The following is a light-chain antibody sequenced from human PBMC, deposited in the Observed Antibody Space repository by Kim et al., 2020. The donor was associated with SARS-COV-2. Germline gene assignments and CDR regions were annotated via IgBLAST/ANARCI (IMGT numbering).Light chain of an antibody. V-gene: IGLV2-14*03. Sequence: QSALTQPASVSGSPGQSITISCTGTSSDVGGYNYVSWYQQHPGKAPKLMIYDVSNRPSGVSNRFSGSKSGNTASLTISGLQAEDEADYYCSSYTSSSTYVVFGRGTQLTV. CDR2: DVS. CDR1: SSDVGGYNY. J-gene: IGLJ2*01. CDR3: SSYTSSSTYVV.